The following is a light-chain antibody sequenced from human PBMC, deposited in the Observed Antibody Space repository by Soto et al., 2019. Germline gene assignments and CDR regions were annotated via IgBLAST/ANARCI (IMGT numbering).Light chain of an antibody. V-gene: IGKV1-39*01. Sequence: DIQMTQSPSSLSASLGDRVTITCRAGQHISTYLNWYQQKPGKAPKLLILAASSLQSGVPSRFSGSGVGTDFTVTISSLQPEDFATYYCQQSFTTPWTFGQGTKVDIK. CDR1: QHISTY. CDR2: AAS. J-gene: IGKJ1*01. CDR3: QQSFTTPWT.